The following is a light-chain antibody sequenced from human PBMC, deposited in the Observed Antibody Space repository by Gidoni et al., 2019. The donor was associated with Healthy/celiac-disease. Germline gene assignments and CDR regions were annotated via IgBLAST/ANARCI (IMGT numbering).Light chain of an antibody. CDR3: QQYDNLPLSIT. Sequence: DIQMTQSPSSLSASVGDRVTITCQASQDISNYLNWYQQKPGKAPKLLIYDASNLETGVPSRFSGSGSGTDFTFTISSLQPEDIATYYCQQYDNLPLSITFGQXTRLEIK. CDR1: QDISNY. CDR2: DAS. V-gene: IGKV1-33*01. J-gene: IGKJ5*01.